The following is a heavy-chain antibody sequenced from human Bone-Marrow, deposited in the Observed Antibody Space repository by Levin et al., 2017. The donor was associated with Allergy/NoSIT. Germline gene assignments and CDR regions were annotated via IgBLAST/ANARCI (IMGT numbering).Heavy chain of an antibody. CDR3: AKDEHGDFVS. CDR1: GFTFGSYA. V-gene: IGHV3-23*01. D-gene: IGHD4-17*01. CDR2: ITGGGERS. J-gene: IGHJ5*01. Sequence: PGGSLRLSCAASGFTFGSYAMNWARQAPGKGLEWVSTITGGGERSDYAGSVKGRFTVSRDNSKNTLYLQMSSLRAEDTAVYYCAKDEHGDFVSWGQGTLVTVSS.